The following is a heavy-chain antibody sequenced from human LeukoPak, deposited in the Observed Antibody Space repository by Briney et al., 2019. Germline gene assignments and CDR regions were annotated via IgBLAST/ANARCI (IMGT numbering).Heavy chain of an antibody. CDR1: GFTVSSNY. CDR3: AREGLIAAEDGDY. D-gene: IGHD6-13*01. CDR2: IYSGGST. V-gene: IGHV3-66*01. J-gene: IGHJ4*02. Sequence: GGSLRLSCAASGFTVSSNYMSWVRQAPGKGLEWVSVIYSGGSTYYADSVKGRFTIPRDNSKNTLYLQMNSLRAEDTAVYYCAREGLIAAEDGDYWGQGTLVTVSS.